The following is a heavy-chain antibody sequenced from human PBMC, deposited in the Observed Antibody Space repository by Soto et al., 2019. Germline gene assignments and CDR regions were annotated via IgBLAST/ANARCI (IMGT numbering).Heavy chain of an antibody. CDR2: IIPIFGTA. CDR3: ASFSRNWNYVSPAYFDY. J-gene: IGHJ4*02. D-gene: IGHD1-7*01. Sequence: ASVKVSCKASGGTFSSYAISWVRQAPGQGLEWMGGIIPIFGTANYAQKFQCRVTITADESTSTAYMELSSLRSEDTAVYYCASFSRNWNYVSPAYFDYWGQGTLVTVPQ. V-gene: IGHV1-69*13. CDR1: GGTFSSYA.